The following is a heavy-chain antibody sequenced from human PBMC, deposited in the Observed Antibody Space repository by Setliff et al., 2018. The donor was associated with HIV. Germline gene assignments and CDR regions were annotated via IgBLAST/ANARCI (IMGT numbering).Heavy chain of an antibody. J-gene: IGHJ4*02. Sequence: SETLSLTCTVSGGSIRTGNYYWTWIRQSPGRGLEYLGYIYYSGDSNYSPSLKSRLSMSLDASTSQFSLRLNSLTAADTAMYYCARFARDPTDWGRGILVTVSS. CDR3: ARFARDPTD. CDR2: IYYSGDS. CDR1: GGSIRTGNYY. V-gene: IGHV4-61*01.